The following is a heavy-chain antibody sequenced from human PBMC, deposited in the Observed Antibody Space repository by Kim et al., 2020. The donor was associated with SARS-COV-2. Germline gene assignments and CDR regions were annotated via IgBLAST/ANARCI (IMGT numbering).Heavy chain of an antibody. CDR3: AREKEMATMSD. V-gene: IGHV3-30*04. D-gene: IGHD5-12*01. CDR1: GFTFSSYA. CDR2: ISYDGSNK. Sequence: GGSLRLSCAASGFTFSSYAMHWVRQAPGKGLEWVAVISYDGSNKYYADSVKGRFTISRDNSKNTLYLQMNSLRAEDTAVYYCAREKEMATMSDWGQGTLVTVSS. J-gene: IGHJ4*02.